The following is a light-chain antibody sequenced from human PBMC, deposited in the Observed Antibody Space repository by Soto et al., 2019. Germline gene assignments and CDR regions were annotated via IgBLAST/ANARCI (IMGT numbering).Light chain of an antibody. CDR3: QSYDSSLSGWV. V-gene: IGLV1-40*01. CDR2: GNS. J-gene: IGLJ1*01. CDR1: SSNIGAGYD. Sequence: QSVLTQPPSGSGAPGQRVTIYCTGSSSNIGAGYDVHWYQQLPGTAPKLLIYGNSNRPSGVPDRFSGSKSGTSASLAITGLQAEDEADYYCQSYDSSLSGWVFGTGTKLTVL.